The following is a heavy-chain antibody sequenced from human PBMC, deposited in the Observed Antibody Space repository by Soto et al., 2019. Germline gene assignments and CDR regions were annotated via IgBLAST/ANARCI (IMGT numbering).Heavy chain of an antibody. CDR1: GGSFSGIY. Sequence: SETLSLTCVVYGGSFSGIYWSWIRQPPGKGLEWIGEINHSGSTNYSPSLESRVTISLDTSNNQFSLKLSSVTAADTAVYYCGRGPIYSDCYSVYYYYYGMDGWGQGTTVTVSS. J-gene: IGHJ6*02. V-gene: IGHV4-34*01. D-gene: IGHD5-18*01. CDR2: INHSGST. CDR3: GRGPIYSDCYSVYYYYYGMDG.